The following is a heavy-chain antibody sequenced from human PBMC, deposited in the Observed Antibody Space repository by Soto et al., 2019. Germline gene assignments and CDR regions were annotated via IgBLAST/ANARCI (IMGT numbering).Heavy chain of an antibody. CDR3: ARDSGNSFDY. CDR1: CGSIISYY. D-gene: IGHD2-15*01. CDR2: IYYSGST. J-gene: IGHJ4*02. Sequence: SETLSLTCTFSCGSIISYYWSWIRQPPGKGLEWIGYIYYSGSTNYNPSLKSRVTISVDTSKNQFSLKLSSVTAADTAVYYCARDSGNSFDYWGQGTLVTVSS. V-gene: IGHV4-59*01.